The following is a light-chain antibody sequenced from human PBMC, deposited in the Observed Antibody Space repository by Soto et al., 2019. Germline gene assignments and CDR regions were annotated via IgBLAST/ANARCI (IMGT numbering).Light chain of an antibody. CDR1: QDISNF. CDR3: QQYDSLPFT. CDR2: DAS. Sequence: IQMTQSPSSLSASVGDRVAITCRASQDISNFLNWYQQTPGKAPKLLTYDASDLETGVPSRFSGSGSGTDFTFTISNVQPEDTATYYCQQYDSLPFTFGPGTKVDIK. V-gene: IGKV1-33*01. J-gene: IGKJ3*01.